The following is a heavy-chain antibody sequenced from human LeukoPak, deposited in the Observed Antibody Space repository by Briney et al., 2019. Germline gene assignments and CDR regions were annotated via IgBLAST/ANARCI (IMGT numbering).Heavy chain of an antibody. CDR2: ISSSSSYI. V-gene: IGHV3-21*01. J-gene: IGHJ4*02. D-gene: IGHD1-7*01. CDR3: ARGELELDFDY. CDR1: GFTFSSLW. Sequence: GGSLRLSCAASGFTFSSLWMNWVRQAPGKGLEWVSSISSSSSYIYYADSVKGRFTISRDNAKNSLYLQMNSLRAEDTAVYYCARGELELDFDYWGQGTLVTVSS.